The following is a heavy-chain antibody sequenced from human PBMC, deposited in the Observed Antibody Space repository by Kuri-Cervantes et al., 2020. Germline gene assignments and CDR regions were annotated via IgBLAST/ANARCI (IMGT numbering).Heavy chain of an antibody. J-gene: IGHJ3*02. CDR1: GFTFSSYA. Sequence: GESLKISCAASGFTFSSYAMHWVRQAPGKGLEWVSSISSSSSYIYYADSVKGRFTISRDNAKNSLYLQMNSLRAEDTAVYYCAKAYCGGDCQDHAFDIWGQGTMVTVSS. V-gene: IGHV3-21*01. D-gene: IGHD2-21*02. CDR3: AKAYCGGDCQDHAFDI. CDR2: ISSSSSYI.